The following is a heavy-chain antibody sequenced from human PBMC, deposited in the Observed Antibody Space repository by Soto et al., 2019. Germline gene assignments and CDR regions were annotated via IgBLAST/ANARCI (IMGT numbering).Heavy chain of an antibody. D-gene: IGHD3-10*01. Sequence: PGGSLRLSCAASGFTFSSYSMNWVRQAPGKGLEWVSSISSSSSYIYYADSVKGRFTISRDNAKNSLYLQMNSLRAEDTAVYYCARDGEMYYYGSGSSLDHYWGQGTLVTVSS. V-gene: IGHV3-21*01. J-gene: IGHJ4*02. CDR3: ARDGEMYYYGSGSSLDHY. CDR1: GFTFSSYS. CDR2: ISSSSSYI.